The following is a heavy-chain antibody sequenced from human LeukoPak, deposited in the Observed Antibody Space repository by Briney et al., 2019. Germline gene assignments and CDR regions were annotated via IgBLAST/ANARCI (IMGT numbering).Heavy chain of an antibody. CDR2: IHSSGIT. D-gene: IGHD4-17*01. CDR3: ARDPRYDYGDYGFDY. V-gene: IGHV4-4*07. Sequence: SETLSLTCAVSGGSIVNYYWSWIRQPAGKGLEWIGRIHSSGITHYNPSLKSRVTMLVDTSTNHFSLKLTSVTAADTAVYFCARDPRYDYGDYGFDYWGQGTLVTVSS. J-gene: IGHJ4*02. CDR1: GGSIVNYY.